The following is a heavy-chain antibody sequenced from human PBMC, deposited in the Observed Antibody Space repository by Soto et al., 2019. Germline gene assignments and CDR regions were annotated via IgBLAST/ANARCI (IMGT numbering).Heavy chain of an antibody. CDR1: GGSFSGYY. CDR3: ARGGAATITGSYYYYYMDV. V-gene: IGHV4-34*01. Sequence: SETLSLTCAVYGGSFSGYYWSWIRQPPGKGLEWIGEINHSGSTNYNPSLKSRVTISVDTSKNQFSLKLSSVTAADTAVYYCARGGAATITGSYYYYYMDVWGKGTTVTVSS. J-gene: IGHJ6*03. D-gene: IGHD5-12*01. CDR2: INHSGST.